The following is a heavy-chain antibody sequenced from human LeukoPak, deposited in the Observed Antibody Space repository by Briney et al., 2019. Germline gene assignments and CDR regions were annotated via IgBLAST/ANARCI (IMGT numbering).Heavy chain of an antibody. V-gene: IGHV4-34*01. CDR2: INHSGST. J-gene: IGHJ4*02. Sequence: SETLSLTCAVYGGSFSGYDWSWIRQPPGKGLEWIGEINHSGSTNYNPSLKSRVTISVDTSKNQFSLKLSSVTAADTAVYYCARDPGYSGYEGVDYWGQGTLVTVSS. D-gene: IGHD5-12*01. CDR1: GGSFSGYD. CDR3: ARDPGYSGYEGVDY.